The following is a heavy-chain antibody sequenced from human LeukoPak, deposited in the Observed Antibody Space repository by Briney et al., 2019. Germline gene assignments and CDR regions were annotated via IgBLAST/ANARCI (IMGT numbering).Heavy chain of an antibody. D-gene: IGHD3-22*01. J-gene: IGHJ4*02. CDR3: AKGQAMLLVVTPFDY. CDR2: ISGSGTST. Sequence: PGGSLRLSCAVSGFTFNNYAMTWVRQAPGKGLEWVSAISGSGTSTYYADSVKGRFTISRDNSKNTLYLQMNSLRVEDTALYYCAKGQAMLLVVTPFDYWGQGTLVTVSS. V-gene: IGHV3-23*01. CDR1: GFTFNNYA.